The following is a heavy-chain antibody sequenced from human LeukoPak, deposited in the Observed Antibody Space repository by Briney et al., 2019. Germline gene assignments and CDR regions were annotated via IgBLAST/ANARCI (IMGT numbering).Heavy chain of an antibody. Sequence: ASVKVSCKASGYTFTSYYMHWVRQAPGQGLEWMGWINPNSGGTNYAQKFQGRVTMTRDTSISTAYMELSRLRSDDTAVYYCARDYSSGWYGVGAFDIWGQGTMVTVSS. CDR1: GYTFTSYY. D-gene: IGHD6-19*01. CDR2: INPNSGGT. J-gene: IGHJ3*02. CDR3: ARDYSSGWYGVGAFDI. V-gene: IGHV1-2*02.